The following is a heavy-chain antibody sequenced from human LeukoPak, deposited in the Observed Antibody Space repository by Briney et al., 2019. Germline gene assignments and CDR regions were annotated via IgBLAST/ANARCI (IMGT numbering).Heavy chain of an antibody. Sequence: GGFLRLSCAASGFTFSTYAMSWVRQAPGKGLEWVSSLSGSGGSTYYADSVKGRFTISRDNSKNTLYLQMSSLRAEDTAVYYCAKADSNTMTATSFDCWGQGTLVTVSS. J-gene: IGHJ4*02. CDR3: AKADSNTMTATSFDC. CDR1: GFTFSTYA. CDR2: LSGSGGST. V-gene: IGHV3-23*01. D-gene: IGHD2-21*02.